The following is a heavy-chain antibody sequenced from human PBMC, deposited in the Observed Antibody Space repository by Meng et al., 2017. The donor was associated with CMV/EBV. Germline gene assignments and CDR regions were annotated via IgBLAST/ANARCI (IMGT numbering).Heavy chain of an antibody. Sequence: SGGSISRGNSYWGWIRQSPGKGLVWIGSIYYSGSTYYNPSLKSRVTISVDPSKNQFSLKLSSVTAADTAVYYCARDYSGTEGDNWFDPWGQGTLVT. J-gene: IGHJ5*02. V-gene: IGHV4-39*07. CDR2: IYYSGST. D-gene: IGHD1-1*01. CDR1: GGSISRGNSY. CDR3: ARDYSGTEGDNWFDP.